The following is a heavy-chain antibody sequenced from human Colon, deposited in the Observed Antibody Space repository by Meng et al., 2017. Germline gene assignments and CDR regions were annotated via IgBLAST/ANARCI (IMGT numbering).Heavy chain of an antibody. CDR3: ARNEIKYYFGSSNYRSYNYFDP. D-gene: IGHD3-10*01. J-gene: IGHJ5*01. CDR1: GGSFSDNH. CDR2: INHDGNT. Sequence: GVCLLNPSESLSLPCAGDGGSFSDNHWSWVRQPPGKGLEWIGEINHDGNTNYNPSLKSRVTISVDTSKNQFSLTLRSVTAADTAVYYCARNEIKYYFGSSNYRSYNYFDPWGQGTLVTVSS. V-gene: IGHV4-34*01.